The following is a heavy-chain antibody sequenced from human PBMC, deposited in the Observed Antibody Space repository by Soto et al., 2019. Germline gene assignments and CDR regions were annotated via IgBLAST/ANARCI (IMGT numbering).Heavy chain of an antibody. CDR3: AGRLRWSDAFDI. D-gene: IGHD4-17*01. Sequence: ASVKVSCKASGYTFTSYYMDWVRQAPGQGLEWMGIINPSGGSTSYAQKFQGRVTMTRDTSTSTVYMELSSLRSEDTAVYYCAGRLRWSDAFDIWGQGTMVSVSS. CDR1: GYTFTSYY. CDR2: INPSGGST. J-gene: IGHJ3*02. V-gene: IGHV1-46*01.